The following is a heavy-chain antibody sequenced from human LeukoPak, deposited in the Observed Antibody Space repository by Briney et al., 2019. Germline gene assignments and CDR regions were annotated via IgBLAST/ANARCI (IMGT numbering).Heavy chain of an antibody. CDR1: GYTFTSYD. Sequence: ASVKVSCKASGYTFTSYDINWVRQATGQGLEWMGWMNPNSGNTGYTQKFQGRVTITRNTSISTAYMELSSLRSEDTAVYYCVRAPGSMDAFDIWGQGTMVTVSS. V-gene: IGHV1-8*01. J-gene: IGHJ3*02. D-gene: IGHD2/OR15-2a*01. CDR2: MNPNSGNT. CDR3: VRAPGSMDAFDI.